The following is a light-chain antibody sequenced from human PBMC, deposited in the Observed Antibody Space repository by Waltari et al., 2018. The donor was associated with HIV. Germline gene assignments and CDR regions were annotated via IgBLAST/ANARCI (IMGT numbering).Light chain of an antibody. CDR3: QQRSSWPPT. CDR2: DAS. CDR1: QSVNSF. J-gene: IGKJ1*01. V-gene: IGKV3-11*01. Sequence: EIVLTQSPATLSLSPGERATLSCRASQSVNSFLAWYQQKPGQAPRLLIYDASNRATGIPARFSGSASGTDLTLTISSLEPEDFAVYYCQQRSSWPPTFGQGTKVEIK.